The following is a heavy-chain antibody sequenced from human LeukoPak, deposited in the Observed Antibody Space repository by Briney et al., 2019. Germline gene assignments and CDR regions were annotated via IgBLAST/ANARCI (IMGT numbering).Heavy chain of an antibody. J-gene: IGHJ4*02. CDR1: GYTFTTYG. CDR3: AREGRQASGYDWMGREFDY. CDR2: ISAYNGNT. D-gene: IGHD5-12*01. V-gene: IGHV1-18*01. Sequence: GASVKVSCKASGYTFTTYGITWVRQAPGQGLEWMGWISAYNGNTKYAQKFQGRVSMTADTSTSTAYMELRSLRSDDTAVYYCAREGRQASGYDWMGREFDYWGQGTLVTVSS.